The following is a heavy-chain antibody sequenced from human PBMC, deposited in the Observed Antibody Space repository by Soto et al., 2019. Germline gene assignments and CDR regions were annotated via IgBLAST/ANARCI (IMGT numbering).Heavy chain of an antibody. D-gene: IGHD2-8*01. Sequence: TSETLSLPCTVSGGSISSGDDYWSWIRQPPWNGLEWIGYIYYSGSTYYNPSLKSRVTISVDTSKNQFSLKLSSVTAADTAVYYCARVLGYCTNGVCYINWFAPWGQGTLVTV. J-gene: IGHJ5*02. CDR1: GGSISSGDDY. V-gene: IGHV4-30-4*01. CDR2: IYYSGST. CDR3: ARVLGYCTNGVCYINWFAP.